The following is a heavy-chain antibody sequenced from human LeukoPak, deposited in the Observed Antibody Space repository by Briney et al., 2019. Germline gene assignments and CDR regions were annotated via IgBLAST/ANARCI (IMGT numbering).Heavy chain of an antibody. D-gene: IGHD3-10*01. J-gene: IGHJ3*02. Sequence: GGSLRLSCAASGFTFNDYTMHWVRQAPGKGLEWVSLISRDGGSTYYADSVKGRFTISRDNSKNSLYLQMNSLRTEDTALYYCAKALIRGVICDGSDIWGQGTMVTVSS. CDR3: AKALIRGVICDGSDI. V-gene: IGHV3-43*01. CDR2: ISRDGGST. CDR1: GFTFNDYT.